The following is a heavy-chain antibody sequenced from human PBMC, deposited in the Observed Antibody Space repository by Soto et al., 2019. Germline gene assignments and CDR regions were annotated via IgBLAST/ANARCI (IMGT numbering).Heavy chain of an antibody. V-gene: IGHV4-59*01. CDR3: ARPHGGSSGWDNWFDP. CDR2: IYYSGST. CDR1: GGSISSYY. Sequence: QVQLQESGPGLVKPSETLSLTCTVSGGSISSYYWSWIRQPPGKGLEWIGYIYYSGSTNYNPSLQSLVTISVDTSKHQFSLQLSSVTAADTAVYYCARPHGGSSGWDNWFDPWGQGTLVTVSS. J-gene: IGHJ5*02. D-gene: IGHD6-25*01.